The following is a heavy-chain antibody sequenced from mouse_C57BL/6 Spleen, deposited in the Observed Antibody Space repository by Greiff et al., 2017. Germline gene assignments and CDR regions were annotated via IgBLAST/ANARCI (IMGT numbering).Heavy chain of an antibody. CDR2: IDPSDSYT. V-gene: IGHV1-50*01. J-gene: IGHJ2*01. D-gene: IGHD4-1*01. CDR3: ARANWDPFDY. CDR1: GYTFTSYW. Sequence: QVQLQQPGAELVKPGASVKLSCKASGYTFTSYWMQWVNQRPGQGLEWIGEIDPSDSYTNYNQKFKGMATLTVDTSSSTAYMQRSSLTSEDSAVYYCARANWDPFDYWGQGTTLTVSS.